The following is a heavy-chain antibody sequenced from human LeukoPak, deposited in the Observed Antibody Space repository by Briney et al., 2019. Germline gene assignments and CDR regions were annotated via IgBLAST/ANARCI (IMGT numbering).Heavy chain of an antibody. V-gene: IGHV1-46*01. CDR2: INLSGDRT. CDR3: ARDIGSGYYNFDY. CDR1: GYTFTSYY. Sequence: GASVKISCKASGYTFTSYYLHCVRQAPGQGLEWMGTINLSGDRTSYAQKIQGRVTMTRDTSTSTVYMELSSLTSEDTAVYYCARDIGSGYYNFDYWGQGTLVTVSS. J-gene: IGHJ4*02. D-gene: IGHD5-12*01.